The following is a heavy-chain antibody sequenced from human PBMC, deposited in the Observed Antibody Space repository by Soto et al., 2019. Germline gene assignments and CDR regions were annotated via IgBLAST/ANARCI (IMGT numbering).Heavy chain of an antibody. V-gene: IGHV4-39*01. J-gene: IGHJ2*01. CDR2: SYYRGSA. D-gene: IGHD2-8*01. Sequence: QLQLPESGPGLVKPSETLSLTCTVSGCSISSRSYYWGWIRQPPGKGLKWIGSSYYRGSAYYNPSHKSRVTLHVDTSKTQCSRKLSSVTAADTAVYYCARTNGYFDRWGRGTLVTVSS. CDR3: ARTNGYFDR. CDR1: GCSISSRSYY.